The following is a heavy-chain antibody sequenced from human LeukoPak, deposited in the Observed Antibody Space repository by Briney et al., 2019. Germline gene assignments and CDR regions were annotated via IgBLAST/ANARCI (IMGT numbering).Heavy chain of an antibody. V-gene: IGHV3-23*01. D-gene: IGHD5-12*01. CDR3: ARYSGYEPDYYYYMDV. CDR1: GFTFSSYA. CDR2: TSESGSST. J-gene: IGHJ6*03. Sequence: PGGSLRLSCEASGFTFSSYAMGWVRQAPGKGLEWVSVTSESGSSTHYADSVKGRFTISRDNAKNSLYLQMNSLRAEDTAVYYCARYSGYEPDYYYYMDVWGKGTTVTISS.